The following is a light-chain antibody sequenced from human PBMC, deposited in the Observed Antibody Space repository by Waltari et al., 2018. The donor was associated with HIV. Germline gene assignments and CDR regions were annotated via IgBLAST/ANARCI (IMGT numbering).Light chain of an antibody. CDR2: GNS. CDR3: QSYDTRSSGFLV. CDR1: SSNIGANYD. Sequence: QSVLTQPPSVSGAPGQTVTISCTGSSSNIGANYDVHWYQQLPGRAPKVLVYGNSYRPPGVPDRFSGSRSGTSASTDITWLQADDEGYYYCQSYDTRSSGFLVFGGGTKVTVL. V-gene: IGLV1-40*01. J-gene: IGLJ3*02.